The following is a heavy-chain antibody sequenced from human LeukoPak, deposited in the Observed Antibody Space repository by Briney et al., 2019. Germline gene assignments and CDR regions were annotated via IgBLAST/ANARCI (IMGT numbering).Heavy chain of an antibody. J-gene: IGHJ4*02. V-gene: IGHV3-23*01. Sequence: TGGSLRLSCAASGFTFSSYAMSWVRQAPGKGLDWVSAISGSGGSTHYADSVKGRFTISRDNSKNTLYLQMNSLRAEDTAVYYCAKDVTAVVTAVDYWGQGTLVTVSS. CDR1: GFTFSSYA. D-gene: IGHD5-18*01. CDR2: ISGSGGST. CDR3: AKDVTAVVTAVDY.